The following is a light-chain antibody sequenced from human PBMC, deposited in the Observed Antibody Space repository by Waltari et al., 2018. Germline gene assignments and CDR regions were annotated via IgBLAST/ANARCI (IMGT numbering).Light chain of an antibody. J-gene: IGKJ1*01. CDR3: QQYNSFSWT. CDR1: QSVRSN. CDR2: GAS. Sequence: EIVMTQSPATLSVSPGERATLSCRARQSVRSNLAWYQQKPGQAPRLLIYGASTRATGIPARFSGSGSGTEFTLTISSLQPDDFATYYCQQYNSFSWTFGQGTKVEIK. V-gene: IGKV3-15*01.